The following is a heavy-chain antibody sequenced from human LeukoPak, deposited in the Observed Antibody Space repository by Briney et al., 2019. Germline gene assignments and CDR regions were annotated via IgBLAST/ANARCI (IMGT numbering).Heavy chain of an antibody. J-gene: IGHJ4*03. CDR3: ARESGIAAAGADY. D-gene: IGHD6-13*01. V-gene: IGHV3-66*01. CDR2: IYSGGST. Sequence: PGGSLRLSCAASGFTVSSNYMSWVRQAPGKGLEWVSVIYSGGSTYYADSMKGRFTISRDSSKNTLYLQMNSPRAEDTAVYYCARESGIAAAGADYWGQGTAVTVSS. CDR1: GFTVSSNY.